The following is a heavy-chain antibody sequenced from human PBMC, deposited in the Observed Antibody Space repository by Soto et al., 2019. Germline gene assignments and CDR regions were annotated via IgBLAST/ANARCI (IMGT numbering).Heavy chain of an antibody. J-gene: IGHJ4*02. Sequence: QVQLVQSGAEVKKPGSSVKVSCKASGGTFSSFAISWVRQAPGQGLDWMGGIIPIFGTTNYAQKGHGRVKITADESTSTAYMEVTTLKSEDTAVYYCAIDRDHTYDYWGQGTLVTVSS. CDR3: AIDRDHTYDY. CDR1: GGTFSSFA. V-gene: IGHV1-69*01. CDR2: IIPIFGTT.